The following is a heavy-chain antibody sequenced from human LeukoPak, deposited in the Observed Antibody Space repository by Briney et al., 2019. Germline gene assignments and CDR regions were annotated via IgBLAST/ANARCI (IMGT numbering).Heavy chain of an antibody. V-gene: IGHV3-74*01. J-gene: IGHJ5*01. CDR2: INSDGSVT. CDR1: GFRISSYW. Sequence: PGGSLRLSCAASGFRISSYWMHWVRQAPGKGLVWVSRINSDGSVTTFADSVKGRFTISRDNAMDTVYLQMDSPTVEDTAVYFCARSSHYTIPFDSWGQGMLVTVSS. D-gene: IGHD2-2*02. CDR3: ARSSHYTIPFDS.